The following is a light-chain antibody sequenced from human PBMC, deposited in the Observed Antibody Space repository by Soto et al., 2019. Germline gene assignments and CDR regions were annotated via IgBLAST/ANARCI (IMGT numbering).Light chain of an antibody. CDR1: TSNIGNNY. V-gene: IGLV1-51*01. CDR3: GTWDSSLTDAV. CDR2: DNN. Sequence: QSVLTQPPSVSAAPGQKVTISCSGTTSNIGNNYVSWYQQLPGTAPKLLIYDNNQRPSGIPDRFSGSKSGTSATLGIAGLQAGGEADYYCGTWDSSLTDAVFGTGTKLTVL. J-gene: IGLJ1*01.